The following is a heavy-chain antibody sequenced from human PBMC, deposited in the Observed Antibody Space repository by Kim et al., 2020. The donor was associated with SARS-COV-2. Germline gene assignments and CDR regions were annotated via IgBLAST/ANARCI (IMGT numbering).Heavy chain of an antibody. J-gene: IGHJ6*02. V-gene: IGHV3-23*01. D-gene: IGHD6-6*01. CDR2: ISGRTTNT. CDR1: GFTFSTYA. Sequence: GGSLRLSCAASGFTFSTYAFSWVRLAPGKGLEWVSAISGRTTNTYYADSVRGRFTISGDNSRNTLYLQMSSLRAEDTALYYCARADRGSYYFGMDVWGQGTTVTVSS. CDR3: ARADRGSYYFGMDV.